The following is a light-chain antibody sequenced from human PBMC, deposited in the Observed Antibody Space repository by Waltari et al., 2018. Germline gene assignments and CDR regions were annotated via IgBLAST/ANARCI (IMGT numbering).Light chain of an antibody. CDR1: KIGSKN. J-gene: IGLJ1*01. CDR3: QVWDSGSNHYV. Sequence: SYELTQPPSVSVAPGQMARITCDGDKIGSKNVHWYQHKPGQAPVLGVYDDGDRPSGIPERFSGSNSGNTAALTISRVDAGDEAEYYCQVWDSGSNHYVFGTVTKVTVL. V-gene: IGLV3-21*02. CDR2: DDG.